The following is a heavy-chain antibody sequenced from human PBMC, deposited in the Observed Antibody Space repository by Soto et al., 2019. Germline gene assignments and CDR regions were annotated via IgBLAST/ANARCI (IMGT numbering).Heavy chain of an antibody. Sequence: ESGGDLLQPGGSLKLSCAASGFTFSNYAMSWVRQAPGKGLEWVSSISGSGGITYYADSVKGRFTISRDNSKNALYLQMNNLRADDTAVYSCAKELSSYDCVGYFDYWGQGTLVTVSS. V-gene: IGHV3-23*01. D-gene: IGHD5-12*01. CDR2: ISGSGGIT. CDR3: AKELSSYDCVGYFDY. CDR1: GFTFSNYA. J-gene: IGHJ4*02.